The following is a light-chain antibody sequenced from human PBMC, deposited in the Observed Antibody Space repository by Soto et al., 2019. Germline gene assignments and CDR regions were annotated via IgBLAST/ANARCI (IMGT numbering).Light chain of an antibody. V-gene: IGLV2-8*01. J-gene: IGLJ1*01. CDR2: EVA. Sequence: QSALTQPPSASGSPGQSVTISCTGTSNDVGGYNHVSWYQQHPGKAPKLIIYEVAQRPSGVSDRFSGSKSGNTASLTVSGLQGEDEADYYCSSYAGTNNYVFGTGTKLTVL. CDR1: SNDVGGYNH. CDR3: SSYAGTNNYV.